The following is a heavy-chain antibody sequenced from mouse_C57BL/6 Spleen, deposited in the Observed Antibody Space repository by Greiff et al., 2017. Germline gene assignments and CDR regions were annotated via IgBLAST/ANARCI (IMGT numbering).Heavy chain of an antibody. V-gene: IGHV1-53*01. J-gene: IGHJ3*01. Sequence: QVQLQQPGTELVKPGASVKLSCKASGYTFTSYWMHWVKQRPGQGLEWIGNINPSNGGTNYNEKFKSKATLTVDKSSSTAYMQRSSLTSEDSAVYYCARSGYYGSSSAWFAYWGQGTLVTVSA. CDR2: INPSNGGT. CDR3: ARSGYYGSSSAWFAY. CDR1: GYTFTSYW. D-gene: IGHD1-1*01.